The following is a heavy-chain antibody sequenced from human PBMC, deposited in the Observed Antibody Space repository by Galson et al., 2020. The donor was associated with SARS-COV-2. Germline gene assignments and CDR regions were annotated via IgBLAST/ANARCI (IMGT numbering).Heavy chain of an antibody. Sequence: GGSLRLSSAASGFTFTNYAIHWVRQAPGKGLEWVAVISHDGRIEVYADSVKGRFPISRDNSENMLFLQMDSLRADDTAVYYCARDVSGGASDIWGQGTMVTVSS. V-gene: IGHV3-30*04. D-gene: IGHD1-26*01. J-gene: IGHJ3*02. CDR3: ARDVSGGASDI. CDR2: ISHDGRIE. CDR1: GFTFTNYA.